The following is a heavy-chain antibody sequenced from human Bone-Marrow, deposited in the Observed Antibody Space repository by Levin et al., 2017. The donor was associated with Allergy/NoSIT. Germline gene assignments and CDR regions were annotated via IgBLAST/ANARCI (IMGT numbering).Heavy chain of an antibody. CDR3: ARLGYISTWS. V-gene: IGHV4-39*01. D-gene: IGHD5-18*01. CDR1: GASINDTNYY. Sequence: SPTLSLTCSVSGASINDTNYYWGWIRQPPGKGLEWIGVIYYSGTTYYSPSLNGRVTISADTSKDQFSLRLSFVTAADTAVYYCARLGYISTWSWGQGTLVTVSS. J-gene: IGHJ5*02. CDR2: IYYSGTT.